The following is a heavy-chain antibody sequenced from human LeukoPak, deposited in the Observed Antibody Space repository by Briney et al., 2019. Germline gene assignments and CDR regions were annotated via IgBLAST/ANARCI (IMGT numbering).Heavy chain of an antibody. J-gene: IGHJ2*01. D-gene: IGHD6-13*01. CDR2: IYHSGST. V-gene: IGHV4-4*02. CDR1: GGSISSSNW. CDR3: ARVYYSNSYDYWYFDL. Sequence: SGTLSLTCAVSGGSISSSNWWSWVRQPPGKGLEWIGEIYHSGSTNYNPSPKSRVTISVDTSKNQFSLKLSSVTAADTAVYYCARVYYSNSYDYWYFDLWGRGTLVTVSS.